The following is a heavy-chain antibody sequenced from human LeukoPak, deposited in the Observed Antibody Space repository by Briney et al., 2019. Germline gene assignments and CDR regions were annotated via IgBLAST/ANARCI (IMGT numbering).Heavy chain of an antibody. D-gene: IGHD2-2*01. CDR2: IYYSGST. V-gene: IGHV4-59*01. CDR1: GGSISSYY. CDR3: ARYCSSTSCPGAFDI. Sequence: SETLSLTCTVSGGSISSYYWSWIRQPPGKGLEWIGYIYYSGSTNYNPSLKSRVTISVDTSKNQFSLKLSSVTAADTAVYYCARYCSSTSCPGAFDIWGQGTMVTVSS. J-gene: IGHJ3*02.